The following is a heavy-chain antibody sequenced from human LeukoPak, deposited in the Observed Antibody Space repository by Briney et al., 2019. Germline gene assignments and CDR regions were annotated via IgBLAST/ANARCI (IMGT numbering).Heavy chain of an antibody. D-gene: IGHD6-6*01. CDR1: GYTFTSYY. CDR3: ARDHEPQYSGSSGAVDY. CDR2: INPSGGST. Sequence: GASVKVSCKASGYTFTSYYMHWVRQAPGQGLEWMGIINPSGGSTSYAQKFQGRVTMTRDMSTSTVYMELSSLRSEDTAVYYCARDHEPQYSGSSGAVDYWGQGTLVTVSS. V-gene: IGHV1-46*01. J-gene: IGHJ4*02.